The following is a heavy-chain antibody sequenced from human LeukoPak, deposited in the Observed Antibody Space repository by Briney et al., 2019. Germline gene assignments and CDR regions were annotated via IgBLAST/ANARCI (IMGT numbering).Heavy chain of an antibody. Sequence: PGGSLRLSCAGSGFTFSSNALSWVRQAPGKGLEWVSAISTSGGNTYYADSVRGRFTISRDNSKNTLYLQMNTLRAEDTAVYYCARGITGTTTPPFDYWGQGTLVTVSS. J-gene: IGHJ4*02. D-gene: IGHD1-7*01. CDR3: ARGITGTTTPPFDY. V-gene: IGHV3-23*01. CDR2: ISTSGGNT. CDR1: GFTFSSNA.